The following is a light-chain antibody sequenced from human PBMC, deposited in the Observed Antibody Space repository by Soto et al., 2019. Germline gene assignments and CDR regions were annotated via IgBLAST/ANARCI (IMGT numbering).Light chain of an antibody. V-gene: IGKV3-20*01. J-gene: IGKJ1*01. CDR2: GAS. Sequence: PPSPATLSVSPGERATLSCRASQTVSSSLAWYQQKPGQSPRLLIYGASGRATGIPDRFSGSGSGTDFTLTISSLEPEDFAVYYCQQYGSAPRTFGQGTKVDIK. CDR3: QQYGSAPRT. CDR1: QTVSSS.